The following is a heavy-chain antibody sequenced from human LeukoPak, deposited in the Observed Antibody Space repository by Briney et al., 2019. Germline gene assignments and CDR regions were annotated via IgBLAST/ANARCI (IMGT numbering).Heavy chain of an antibody. Sequence: GGSLRLSCAASGFTFTTYAMSWVRQAPGKGLEWVSAISGSGGSTYYADSVKGRFTVSRDTSKNTLYLQMNSLRAEDTAVYYCARKGIGSSRYQNMDVWGKGTTVTVSS. D-gene: IGHD6-25*01. V-gene: IGHV3-23*01. CDR3: ARKGIGSSRYQNMDV. J-gene: IGHJ6*03. CDR2: ISGSGGST. CDR1: GFTFTTYA.